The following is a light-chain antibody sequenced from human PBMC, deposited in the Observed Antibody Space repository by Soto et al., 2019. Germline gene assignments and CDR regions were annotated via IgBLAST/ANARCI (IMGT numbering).Light chain of an antibody. CDR2: SNN. J-gene: IGLJ1*01. Sequence: QSVLTQPPSASGTPGQRVTISCSGSSSNIGSNTVNWYQQLPGTAPKLLIYSNNQRPSGVPXXXXXXXXGTSASLAISGLQSEDEADYYCAAWDDSLNGYVFGTGTKVTVL. CDR1: SSNIGSNT. CDR3: AAWDDSLNGYV. V-gene: IGLV1-44*01.